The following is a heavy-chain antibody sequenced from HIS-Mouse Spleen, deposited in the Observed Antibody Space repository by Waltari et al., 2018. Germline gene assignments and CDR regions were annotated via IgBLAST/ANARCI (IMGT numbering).Heavy chain of an antibody. CDR2: INPNSGGT. V-gene: IGHV1-2*02. D-gene: IGHD3-22*01. CDR3: AREVGYYYDSSGYYWFDP. J-gene: IGHJ5*02. CDR1: GYTFTGYY. Sequence: QVQLVQSGAEVKKPGASVKVSCKASGYTFTGYYMHWVRQAPGQGLEWKGWINPNSGGTNYAQKFQGRVTMTRDTSISTAYMELSRLRSDDTAVYYCAREVGYYYDSSGYYWFDPWGQGTLVTVSS.